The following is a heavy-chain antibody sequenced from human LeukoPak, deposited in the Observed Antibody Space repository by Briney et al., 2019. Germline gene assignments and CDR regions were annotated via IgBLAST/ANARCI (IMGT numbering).Heavy chain of an antibody. CDR3: ARDFDAYDSSGYGWFDP. D-gene: IGHD3-22*01. J-gene: IGHJ5*02. Sequence: ASLKVSCKASGYTFTSYGISWVRQAPGQGLEWMGWISAYNGNTNYAQKLQGRVTMTTDTYTSTAYMELRSLRSDDTAVYYGARDFDAYDSSGYGWFDPWDQGTLVTVSS. V-gene: IGHV1-18*01. CDR2: ISAYNGNT. CDR1: GYTFTSYG.